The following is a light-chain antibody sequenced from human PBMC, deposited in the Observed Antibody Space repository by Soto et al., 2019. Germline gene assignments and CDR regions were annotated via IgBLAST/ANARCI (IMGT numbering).Light chain of an antibody. V-gene: IGLV1-44*01. Sequence: QSVLTQPPSASGAPGQRVTISCSGSTSNIGTDTVNWYQQLPGTAPKLLIYSYNQRPSGVPDRFSGSKSGTSASLAISGLQSEDEADYICAAWDDSLNGYVFGLGTKLTVL. CDR1: TSNIGTDT. CDR3: AAWDDSLNGYV. CDR2: SYN. J-gene: IGLJ1*01.